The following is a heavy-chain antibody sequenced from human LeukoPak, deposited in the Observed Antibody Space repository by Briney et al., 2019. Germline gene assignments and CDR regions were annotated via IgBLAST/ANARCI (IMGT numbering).Heavy chain of an antibody. V-gene: IGHV3-74*01. J-gene: IGHJ4*02. CDR2: INSDGSST. CDR1: GFTLNSYW. CDR3: ARSKVGATLSDY. D-gene: IGHD1-26*01. Sequence: GGSLRLSCAASGFTLNSYWMHWVRQAPGKGLVWVSRINSDGSSTSYADSVKGRFTISRDNAKNSLYLQMNSLRAEDTAVYYCARSKVGATLSDYWGQGTLVTVSS.